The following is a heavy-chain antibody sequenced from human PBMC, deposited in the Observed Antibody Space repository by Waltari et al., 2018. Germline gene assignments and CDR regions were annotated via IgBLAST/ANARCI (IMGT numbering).Heavy chain of an antibody. Sequence: QVQLQESGPGLVKPSETLSLTCSVSGSSINTYYWIWIRQPPGKGLEYIGYIYSSGSSNYNPSFKRRVTISLDMSKNQFSLKLTSVTAADTAVYYCARGGLTMLSNWFDPWGQGTLVTVSS. J-gene: IGHJ5*02. CDR3: ARGGLTMLSNWFDP. CDR2: IYSSGSS. CDR1: GSSINTYY. V-gene: IGHV4-59*01. D-gene: IGHD3-10*01.